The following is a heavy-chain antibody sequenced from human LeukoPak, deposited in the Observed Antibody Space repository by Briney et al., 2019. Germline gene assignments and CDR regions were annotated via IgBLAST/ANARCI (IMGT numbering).Heavy chain of an antibody. J-gene: IGHJ6*03. V-gene: IGHV4-59*01. CDR1: GGSISSYY. CDR3: ARDDAYYMDV. CDR2: IYYSGST. Sequence: SETLSLTCTVSGGSISSYYWSWIRQPPGKGLEWIGYIYYSGSTNYNPSLKSRVTISVDTSKNQFSLMLSSVTAADTAVYYCARDDAYYMDVWGKGTTVTVSS.